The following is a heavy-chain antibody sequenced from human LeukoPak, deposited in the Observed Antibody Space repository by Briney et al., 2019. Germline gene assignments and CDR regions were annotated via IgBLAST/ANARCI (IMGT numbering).Heavy chain of an antibody. CDR1: GFTFGSYE. Sequence: GGSLRLSCVASGFTFGSYEMNWVRQAPGKGLEWVATIGNTETFYADSVTGRFTISRDNSKNTVNLQMNRLRVEDTAIYYCAKDWIQFNRVFDCFDSWGQGTLVTVSS. CDR3: AKDWIQFNRVFDCFDS. J-gene: IGHJ4*02. CDR2: IGNTET. V-gene: IGHV3-23*01. D-gene: IGHD5-18*01.